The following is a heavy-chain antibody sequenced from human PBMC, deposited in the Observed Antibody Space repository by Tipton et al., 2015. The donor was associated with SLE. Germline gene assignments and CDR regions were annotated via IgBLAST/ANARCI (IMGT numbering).Heavy chain of an antibody. V-gene: IGHV4-34*01. CDR2: IYYSGST. Sequence: TLSLTCAVYGGSFSGYYWSWIRQPPGKGLEWIGSIYYSGSTYYNPSHKSRVTISVDTSKNQFSLKLSSVTAADTAVYYCATSLSPPDAFDIWGQGTMVTVSS. CDR3: ATSLSPPDAFDI. CDR1: GGSFSGYY. J-gene: IGHJ3*02.